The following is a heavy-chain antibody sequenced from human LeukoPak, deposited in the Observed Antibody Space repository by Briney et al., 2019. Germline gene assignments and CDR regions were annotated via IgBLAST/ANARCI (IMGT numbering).Heavy chain of an antibody. CDR3: ARGYYGSGSYGRFDY. D-gene: IGHD3-10*01. CDR1: GRSSSSYY. J-gene: IGHJ4*02. CDR2: IYYSGST. Sequence: PSETLSLTCTVSGRSSSSYYCSWTRQPPGKGLEWLGYIYYSGSTNYNPSLKSRVTIPVDTSKNQFSLKLSSVTAADTAVYYCARGYYGSGSYGRFDYWGQGTLVTVSS. V-gene: IGHV4-59*01.